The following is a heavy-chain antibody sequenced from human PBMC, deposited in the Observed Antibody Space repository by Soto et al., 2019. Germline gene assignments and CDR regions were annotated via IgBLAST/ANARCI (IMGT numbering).Heavy chain of an antibody. CDR1: GGSFSGYY. CDR2: INHSGGT. V-gene: IGHV4-34*01. CDR3: ARGPRGYCSGGSCYPDY. D-gene: IGHD2-15*01. Sequence: QVQLQQWGAGLLKPSETLSLTCAVYGGSFSGYYWRWIRQPPGKGLEWIGEINHSGGTNYNPSLKSRVTISVDTSKNQFSLKLSSVTAADTAVYYCARGPRGYCSGGSCYPDYWGQGTLVTVSS. J-gene: IGHJ4*02.